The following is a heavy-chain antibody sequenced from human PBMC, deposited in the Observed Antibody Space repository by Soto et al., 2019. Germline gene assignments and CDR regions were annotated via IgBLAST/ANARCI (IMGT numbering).Heavy chain of an antibody. J-gene: IGHJ5*02. CDR1: GFTFEDYA. V-gene: IGHV3-9*01. CDR3: AKGRGALAVVSNWFDP. CDR2: INWNSGSI. Sequence: EVQLVESGGGLVQPGRSLRLSCAAFGFTFEDYAMHWIRQTPGKGLEWVAGINWNSGSIGYADSVKGRFTISRDNANNSLYLQMESLRTEDTALYFCAKGRGALAVVSNWFDPWGQGTLVTVSS. D-gene: IGHD3-22*01.